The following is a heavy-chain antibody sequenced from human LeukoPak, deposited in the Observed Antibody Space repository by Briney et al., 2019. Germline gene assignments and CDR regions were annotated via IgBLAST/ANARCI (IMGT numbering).Heavy chain of an antibody. CDR3: ARGWVEYRSSSSVFDY. CDR1: GYTFTGYY. CDR2: INPNSGGT. J-gene: IGHJ4*02. D-gene: IGHD6-6*01. Sequence: GASVKVSCKASGYTFTGYYMHWVRQAPGQGLEWMGWINPNSGGTNYAQKFQGRVTMTRDTSISTAYMELSSLRSEDTAVYYCARGWVEYRSSSSVFDYWGQGTLVTVSS. V-gene: IGHV1-2*02.